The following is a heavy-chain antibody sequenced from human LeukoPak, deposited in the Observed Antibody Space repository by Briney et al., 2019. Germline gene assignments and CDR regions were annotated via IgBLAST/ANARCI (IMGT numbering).Heavy chain of an antibody. CDR2: IKQDGSEK. V-gene: IGHV3-7*01. J-gene: IGHJ4*02. CDR3: ARDSSFLGMGY. Sequence: EGSLRLSCAASGYTFSSYWMSWVRQAPGKGLEWVANIKQDGSEKYYVDSVKGRFTISRDNAKNSLYLQMNSLRVEDTAVYYCARDSSFLGMGYWGQGTLVTVSS. CDR1: GYTFSSYW. D-gene: IGHD7-27*01.